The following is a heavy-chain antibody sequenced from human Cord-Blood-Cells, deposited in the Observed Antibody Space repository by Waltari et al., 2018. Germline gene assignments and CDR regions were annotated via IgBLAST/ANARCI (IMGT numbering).Heavy chain of an antibody. V-gene: IGHV1-2*04. CDR3: ARSRIVGALGAFDI. Sequence: QVQLVQSGAEVKKPGASVKVSCKASGYTFTGYYLHWVRQAPGQGLEWIGWINPNSGGTNYAQKFQGWVTMTRDTSISTAYMELSRLRSDDTAVYYCARSRIVGALGAFDIWGQGTMVTVSS. J-gene: IGHJ3*02. D-gene: IGHD1-26*01. CDR1: GYTFTGYY. CDR2: INPNSGGT.